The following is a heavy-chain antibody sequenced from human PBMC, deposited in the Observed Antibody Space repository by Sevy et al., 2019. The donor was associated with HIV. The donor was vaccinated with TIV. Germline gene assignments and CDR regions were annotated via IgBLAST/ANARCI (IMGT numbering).Heavy chain of an antibody. V-gene: IGHV3-7*01. D-gene: IGHD1-26*01. Sequence: GGSLRLSCAASGFNIRAHWMLWVRQAPGKGGEWVANINEDGSTKYYLDSVKGRFTISRDNAGNSAFLQMNSRRVEVTAVYYCVRALLKADSLWGQGTLVTVSS. J-gene: IGHJ4*02. CDR3: VRALLKADSL. CDR2: INEDGSTK. CDR1: GFNIRAHW.